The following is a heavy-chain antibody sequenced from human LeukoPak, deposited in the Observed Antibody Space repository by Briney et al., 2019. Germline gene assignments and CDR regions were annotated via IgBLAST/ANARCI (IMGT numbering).Heavy chain of an antibody. CDR1: GFTFSSGS. V-gene: IGHV3-21*01. CDR2: ISSSSTYI. D-gene: IGHD3-10*01. J-gene: IGHJ4*02. Sequence: PGGSLRLSCVASGFTFSSGSMNRVRQAPGKGLEWVSSISSSSTYIYYADSVKGRFTISRHNAKNSLYLQMNSLRAEDTAVYYCATGPPLYYGSGSYYAYWGQGTLVTVSS. CDR3: ATGPPLYYGSGSYYAY.